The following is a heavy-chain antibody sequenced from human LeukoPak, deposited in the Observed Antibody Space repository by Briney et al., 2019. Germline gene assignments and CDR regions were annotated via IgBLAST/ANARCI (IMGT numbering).Heavy chain of an antibody. D-gene: IGHD6-19*01. CDR1: GFTFSNYE. V-gene: IGHV3-48*03. CDR3: AKVSGSGWHFDH. J-gene: IGHJ4*02. CDR2: ISSSGILI. Sequence: PGGSLRLSCAASGFTFSNYEMNWVRQAPRKGLEWVSFISSSGILIYYADSVKGRFTISRDNGKNSLFLQMDSLRVEDTAVYYCAKVSGSGWHFDHWGQETLVTVSS.